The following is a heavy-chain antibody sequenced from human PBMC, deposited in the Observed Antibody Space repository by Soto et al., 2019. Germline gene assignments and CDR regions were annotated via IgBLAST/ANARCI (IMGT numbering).Heavy chain of an antibody. CDR1: GFTPTTTP. Sequence: QPGGSLRLSCAGSGFTPTTTPLSWVRQAPGKGLEWVTTISGTASRTYYVDSVKGRFFISRDNSKNTVTLQMNNLTVDDTAVYYCATSFRYFDNWGQGTRVTVSS. CDR3: ATSFRYFDN. D-gene: IGHD3-9*01. J-gene: IGHJ4*02. CDR2: ISGTASRT. V-gene: IGHV3-23*01.